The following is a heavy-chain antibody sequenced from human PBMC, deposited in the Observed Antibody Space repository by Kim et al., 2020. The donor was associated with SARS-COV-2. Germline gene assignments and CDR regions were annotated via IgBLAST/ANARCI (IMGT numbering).Heavy chain of an antibody. J-gene: IGHJ3*02. D-gene: IGHD3-10*01. CDR2: INTNTGNP. CDR3: ARALWFGEQRAFDI. CDR1: GYTFTSYA. V-gene: IGHV7-4-1*02. Sequence: ASVKVSCKASGYTFTSYAMNWVRQAPGQGLEWMGWINTNTGNPTYAQGFTGRFVFSLDTSVSTAYLQISSLKAEDAAVYYCARALWFGEQRAFDIWGQGTMVTVSS.